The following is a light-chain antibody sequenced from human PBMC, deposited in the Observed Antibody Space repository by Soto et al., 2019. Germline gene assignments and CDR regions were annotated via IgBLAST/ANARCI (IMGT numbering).Light chain of an antibody. CDR3: QSYDSSLSGWV. Sequence: QSVLTQPPSVSGAPGQRVTISCTGSSSNIGAGYDVHWYQQLPGTAPKLLSYGNSNRPSGVPDRFSGSKSGTSASLAITGLQAEDAADYYCQSYDSSLSGWVFGGGTKLTVL. J-gene: IGLJ3*02. CDR1: SSNIGAGYD. CDR2: GNS. V-gene: IGLV1-40*01.